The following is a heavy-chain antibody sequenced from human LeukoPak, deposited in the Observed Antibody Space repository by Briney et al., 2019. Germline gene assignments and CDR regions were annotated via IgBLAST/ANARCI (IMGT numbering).Heavy chain of an antibody. CDR3: ARDPGYYYDSSGYYLDY. J-gene: IGHJ4*02. V-gene: IGHV3-21*01. D-gene: IGHD3-22*01. Sequence: GGSLRLSCAASGFTFSSYSVNWVRQAPGKGLEWVSSISSSSSYIYYADSVKGRFTISRDNAKNSLYLQMNSLRAEDTAVYYCARDPGYYYDSSGYYLDYWGQGTLVTVSS. CDR2: ISSSSSYI. CDR1: GFTFSSYS.